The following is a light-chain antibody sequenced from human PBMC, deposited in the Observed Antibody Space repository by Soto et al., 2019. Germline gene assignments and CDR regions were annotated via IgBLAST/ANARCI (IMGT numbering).Light chain of an antibody. V-gene: IGKV3-15*01. CDR1: QKVNRN. J-gene: IGKJ1*01. CDR3: QQYYNWPSWT. CDR2: GAS. Sequence: EIVMTQSPATLSVSPGERATLSCRTSQKVNRNLAWYQQKPGQAPRLLIYGASNRSTGIPARFSGSGSGTDFTLTISSLQFEDFAVYYCQQYYNWPSWTLGQGTKVEI.